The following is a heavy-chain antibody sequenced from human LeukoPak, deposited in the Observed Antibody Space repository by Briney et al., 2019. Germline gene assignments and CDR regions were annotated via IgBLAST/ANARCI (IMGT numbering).Heavy chain of an antibody. D-gene: IGHD4-17*01. CDR1: GGSISSSSYY. CDR3: ARLLRDYGDYPIDY. Sequence: PSETLSLTCTVSGGSISSSSYYWGWIRQPPGKGLEWIGSIYYSGSTYYNPSLKSRVTISVDTSKNQFSLKLSSVTAADTAVYYCARLLRDYGDYPIDYWGQGTPVTVSS. CDR2: IYYSGST. V-gene: IGHV4-39*01. J-gene: IGHJ4*02.